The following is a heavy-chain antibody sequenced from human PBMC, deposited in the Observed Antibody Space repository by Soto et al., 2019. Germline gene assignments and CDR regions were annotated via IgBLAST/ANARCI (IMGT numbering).Heavy chain of an antibody. V-gene: IGHV1-8*01. J-gene: IGHJ6*02. Sequence: ASVKVSCKASGYTFTSYDINSVRQATGQGXEWMGWMNPNSGNTGYAQKFQGRVTMTRNTSISTAYMELSSLRSEDTAVYYCARGPYSSSWYSYYYGMDVWGQGTTVTVSS. CDR2: MNPNSGNT. D-gene: IGHD6-13*01. CDR1: GYTFTSYD. CDR3: ARGPYSSSWYSYYYGMDV.